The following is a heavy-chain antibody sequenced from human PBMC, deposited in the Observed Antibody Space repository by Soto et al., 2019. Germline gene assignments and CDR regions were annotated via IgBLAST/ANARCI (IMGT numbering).Heavy chain of an antibody. CDR3: ARELWFGEIDY. J-gene: IGHJ4*02. CDR1: GGSISSGGYY. CDR2: IYYSGST. V-gene: IGHV4-31*02. D-gene: IGHD3-10*01. Sequence: PSETLSLTCTVSGGSISSGGYYWSWIRQHPGKGLEWIGYIYYSGSTYYNPSLKSRVTISVDTSKNQFSLKLSSVTAADTAVYYCARELWFGEIDYWGQGTLVTVSS.